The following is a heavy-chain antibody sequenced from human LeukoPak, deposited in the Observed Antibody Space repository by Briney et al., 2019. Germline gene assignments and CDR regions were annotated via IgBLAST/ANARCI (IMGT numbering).Heavy chain of an antibody. CDR1: GYTFTIYG. CDR2: ISAYNGNA. V-gene: IGHV1-18*01. CDR3: ARRAKASRVWPAGGLGSSGWYYWYFDL. D-gene: IGHD6-19*01. Sequence: ASVKVSCKASGYTFTIYGISWVRQAPGQGLEWMGWISAYNGNAKYVQGLQGRVTMTTDTSTTTAYMELRSLRSDDTAVYYCARRAKASRVWPAGGLGSSGWYYWYFDLWGRGTLVTVSS. J-gene: IGHJ2*01.